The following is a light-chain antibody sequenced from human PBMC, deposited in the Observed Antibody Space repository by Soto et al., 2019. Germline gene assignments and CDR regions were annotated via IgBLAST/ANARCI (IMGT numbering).Light chain of an antibody. CDR3: QQYNNSTLT. Sequence: EKVITQSPATLSVSPGERATLSCSASQSVRSNLAWYQQKPGQAPRILIYGASSRETGILVRFSGSGAGTDFTLTISSLQSEDFAVDYCQQYNNSTLTFGQGTRLEIK. V-gene: IGKV3-15*01. CDR1: QSVRSN. J-gene: IGKJ5*01. CDR2: GAS.